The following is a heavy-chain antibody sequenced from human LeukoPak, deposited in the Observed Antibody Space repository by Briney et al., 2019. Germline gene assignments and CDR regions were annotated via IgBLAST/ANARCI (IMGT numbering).Heavy chain of an antibody. V-gene: IGHV4-4*07. Sequence: PSETLSLTCTVSGGSISSYYWSWIRQPAGKGLEWIGRIYTSGSTNYNPSLKSRVTMSVDTSKNQFSLKLSSVTASDTAMYYCARLSGIRSFWSGYLSGMDVWGQGTTVTVSS. CDR1: GGSISSYY. D-gene: IGHD3-3*01. J-gene: IGHJ6*02. CDR3: ARLSGIRSFWSGYLSGMDV. CDR2: IYTSGST.